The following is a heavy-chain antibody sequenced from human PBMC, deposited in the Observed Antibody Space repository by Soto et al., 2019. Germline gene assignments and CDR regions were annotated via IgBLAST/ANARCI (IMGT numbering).Heavy chain of an antibody. CDR3: ARGAMANFDY. CDR2: FIAMLGTP. CDR1: GGTFGSQG. V-gene: IGHV1-69*13. J-gene: IGHJ4*02. Sequence: SLNVSCKASGGTFGSQGIAWVRQAPGQGLEWMGGFIAMLGTPTYAKKVQGRATISADESLTSSYLELRSLRSEDTGVYFCARGAMANFDYWGQGTVVTVSS. D-gene: IGHD5-18*01.